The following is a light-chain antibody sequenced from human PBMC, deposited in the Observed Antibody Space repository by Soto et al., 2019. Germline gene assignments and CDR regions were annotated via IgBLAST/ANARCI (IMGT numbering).Light chain of an antibody. CDR2: GAS. CDR3: QEYNTWPWT. V-gene: IGKV3-15*01. J-gene: IGKJ1*01. CDR1: QSVNSN. Sequence: ETVMTHSPATLSVSPCERATLSSRASQSVNSNLAWYQQKLGQAPRVLIFGASTRATGIPARFSGSGSGTEFSLTINSLQSEDFAVYYCQEYNTWPWTFGQGTKVDIK.